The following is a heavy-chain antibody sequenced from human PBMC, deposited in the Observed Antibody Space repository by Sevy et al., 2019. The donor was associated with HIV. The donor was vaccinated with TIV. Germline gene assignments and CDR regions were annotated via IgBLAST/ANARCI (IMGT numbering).Heavy chain of an antibody. Sequence: GGSLRLSCAASGFTFSSYGMHWVRQAPGKGLEWVAVISYEGSNKYYADSVKGRFTISRDNSKNTLYLQMNSLRAEDTAVYYCAKEGRTSGQWLDYYYYYMDVWGKGTTVTVSS. CDR1: GFTFSSYG. J-gene: IGHJ6*03. V-gene: IGHV3-30*18. CDR2: ISYEGSNK. D-gene: IGHD6-19*01. CDR3: AKEGRTSGQWLDYYYYYMDV.